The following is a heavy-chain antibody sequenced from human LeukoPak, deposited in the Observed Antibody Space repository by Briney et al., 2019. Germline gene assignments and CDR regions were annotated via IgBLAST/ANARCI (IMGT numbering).Heavy chain of an antibody. CDR3: ARVADYSNSAHADY. CDR1: GFTFSSYA. Sequence: GSLRLSCAASGFTFSSYAMRWVRQAPGKGLEWVAVISYDGSNKYYADSVKGRFTISRDNSKNTLYLQMNSLRAEDTAVYYCARVADYSNSAHADYWGQGTLVTVSS. J-gene: IGHJ4*02. CDR2: ISYDGSNK. D-gene: IGHD4-11*01. V-gene: IGHV3-30-3*01.